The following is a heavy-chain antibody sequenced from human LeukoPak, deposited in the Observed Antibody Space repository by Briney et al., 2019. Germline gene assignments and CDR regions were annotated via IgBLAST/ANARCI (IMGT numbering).Heavy chain of an antibody. Sequence: GGSLRLSCAASGFAYNNYVIHWIRQAPGEGLEWVGRIKLKTDGGTTDYAAATKGRFTISRDDSANTLYLQMDSLKTEDTAVYYCTTLAAFSGDFDFQHWGQGTLVTVSS. J-gene: IGHJ1*01. CDR2: IKLKTDGGTT. D-gene: IGHD2-21*01. CDR3: TTLAAFSGDFDFQH. V-gene: IGHV3-15*01. CDR1: GFAYNNYV.